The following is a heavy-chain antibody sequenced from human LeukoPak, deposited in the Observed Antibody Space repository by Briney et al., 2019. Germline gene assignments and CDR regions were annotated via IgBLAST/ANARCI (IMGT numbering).Heavy chain of an antibody. Sequence: SETLSLTCTVSGGSISNYYWSWIRQPPRKGLEWIGYIHSSGNTNYKPSLKSRVTMSVDTSKNQFSLKLTSVTGADTAVYYCARGYYDSSGYSNPLDPWGQGTLVTVSS. CDR2: IHSSGNT. J-gene: IGHJ5*02. CDR1: GGSISNYY. CDR3: ARGYYDSSGYSNPLDP. V-gene: IGHV4-59*01. D-gene: IGHD3-22*01.